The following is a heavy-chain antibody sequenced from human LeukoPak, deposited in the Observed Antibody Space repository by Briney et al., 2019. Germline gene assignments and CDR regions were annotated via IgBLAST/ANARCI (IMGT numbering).Heavy chain of an antibody. CDR3: ARAGYDYGDYVGAFDI. J-gene: IGHJ3*02. V-gene: IGHV3-13*01. CDR1: GFTFSSYD. Sequence: GGSLRLSCAASGFTFSSYDMHWVRQATGKGLEWVSAIGTAGDTYYPGSVKGRFTISRENAKNSLYLQMNSLRAGDTAVYYCARAGYDYGDYVGAFDIWGQGTMVTVSS. CDR2: IGTAGDT. D-gene: IGHD4-17*01.